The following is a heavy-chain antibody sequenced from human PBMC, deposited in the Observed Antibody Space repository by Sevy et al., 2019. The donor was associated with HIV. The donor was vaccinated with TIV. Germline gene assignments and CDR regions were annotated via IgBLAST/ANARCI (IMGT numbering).Heavy chain of an antibody. CDR1: GFTFSSYS. CDR3: ARDRSRYGGPAFDY. D-gene: IGHD1-26*01. V-gene: IGHV3-48*02. J-gene: IGHJ4*02. CDR2: ISSSSSTI. Sequence: GGSLRLSCAASGFTFSSYSMNWVRQAPGKGLEWVSYISSSSSTIYCAGSVKGRFTISRDNAKNSLYLQMNSLRDEDTAVYYCARDRSRYGGPAFDYWGQGTLVTVSS.